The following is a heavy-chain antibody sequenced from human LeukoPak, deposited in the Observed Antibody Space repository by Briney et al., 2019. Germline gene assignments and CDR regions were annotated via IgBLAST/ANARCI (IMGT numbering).Heavy chain of an antibody. Sequence: GGSLRLSCAASGFTLSSYGMHWVRQAPGKGLEWVAVISYDGSNKYYADSVKGRFTISRDNSKNTLYLQMNSLRAEDTAVYYCAKAPGGYDYGDYGGDYWGQGALVTVSS. V-gene: IGHV3-30*18. D-gene: IGHD4-17*01. CDR1: GFTLSSYG. CDR2: ISYDGSNK. J-gene: IGHJ4*02. CDR3: AKAPGGYDYGDYGGDY.